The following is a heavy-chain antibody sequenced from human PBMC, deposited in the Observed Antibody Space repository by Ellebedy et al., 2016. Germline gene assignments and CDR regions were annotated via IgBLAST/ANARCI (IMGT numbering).Heavy chain of an antibody. D-gene: IGHD3-16*02. J-gene: IGHJ4*02. Sequence: SETLSLTXTVSGGSISSSSYYWGWIRQPPGKGLEWIGSIYYSGSTYYNPSLKSRVTISVDTSKNQFSLKLSSVTAADTAVYYCARDGIMITFGGVIVIRRDYFDYWGQGTLVTVSS. V-gene: IGHV4-39*02. CDR3: ARDGIMITFGGVIVIRRDYFDY. CDR2: IYYSGST. CDR1: GGSISSSSYY.